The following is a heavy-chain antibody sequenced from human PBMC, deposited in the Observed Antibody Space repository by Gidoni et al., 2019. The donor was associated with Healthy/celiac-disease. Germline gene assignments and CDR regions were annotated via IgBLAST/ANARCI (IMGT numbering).Heavy chain of an antibody. Sequence: EVQLLESGGGLVQPGGSLRLSCTASGFTFSSYAMSWVRQAPGKGLEWVSVISGSGGSTYYADSVKGRFTISRDNSNNTLYLQMNSLRAEDTAVYYCAKAFTIFGVVIPLDYWGQGTLVTVSS. CDR2: ISGSGGST. CDR1: GFTFSSYA. CDR3: AKAFTIFGVVIPLDY. D-gene: IGHD3-3*01. J-gene: IGHJ4*02. V-gene: IGHV3-23*01.